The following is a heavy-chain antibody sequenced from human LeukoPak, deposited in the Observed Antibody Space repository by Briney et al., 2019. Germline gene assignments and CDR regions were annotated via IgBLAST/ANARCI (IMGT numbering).Heavy chain of an antibody. Sequence: ASVKVSCKASGYTFTGYHMHWVRQAPGQGLEWMGWINPNSGGTNYAQKFQGRVTMTRDTSISTAYMELSRLRSDDTAVYYCARSDVMIFGVVSHFDYWGQGTLVTVSS. J-gene: IGHJ4*02. D-gene: IGHD3-3*01. V-gene: IGHV1-2*02. CDR1: GYTFTGYH. CDR3: ARSDVMIFGVVSHFDY. CDR2: INPNSGGT.